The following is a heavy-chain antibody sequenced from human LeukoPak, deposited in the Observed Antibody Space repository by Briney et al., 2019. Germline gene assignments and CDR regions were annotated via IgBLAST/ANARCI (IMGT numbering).Heavy chain of an antibody. CDR3: ASLAVAGTSAFDI. Sequence: NPSETLSLTCTVSGGSISSYYWSWIRQPPGKGLEWIGYIYYSGSTNYNPSLKSRVTISVDTSKNQFSLKLSSVTAADTAVYYCASLAVAGTSAFDIWGQGTMVTVSS. D-gene: IGHD6-19*01. V-gene: IGHV4-59*01. J-gene: IGHJ3*02. CDR2: IYYSGST. CDR1: GGSISSYY.